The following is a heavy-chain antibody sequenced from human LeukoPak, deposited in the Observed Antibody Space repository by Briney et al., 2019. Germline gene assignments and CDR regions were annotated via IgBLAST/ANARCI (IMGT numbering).Heavy chain of an antibody. D-gene: IGHD3-3*01. J-gene: IGHJ4*02. Sequence: SETLSLTCSVSGDPISSGDYSSGWIRQPPGKGMEWPGYFYHGGGNYYNPSLNSRVTISVDTSKKQFSLKLSSVTAADTAVYYCGRSRPYDFWSGYLGGIFDYWGQGTLVTVSS. V-gene: IGHV4-30-4*01. CDR2: FYHGGGN. CDR3: GRSRPYDFWSGYLGGIFDY. CDR1: GDPISSGDYS.